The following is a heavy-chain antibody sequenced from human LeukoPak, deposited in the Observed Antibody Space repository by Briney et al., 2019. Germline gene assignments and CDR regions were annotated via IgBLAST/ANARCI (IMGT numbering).Heavy chain of an antibody. V-gene: IGHV3-33*01. CDR3: ARDPASSFDY. D-gene: IGHD2-15*01. Sequence: PGGSLRLSCGASGFTFSSHGMHWVRQAPGKGLEWVAVIWYDGSKRYYADSVKGRFTISRDDSKNTLYLQMNSLRDEDTAVYYCARDPASSFDYWGQGTLVTVSS. J-gene: IGHJ4*02. CDR2: IWYDGSKR. CDR1: GFTFSSHG.